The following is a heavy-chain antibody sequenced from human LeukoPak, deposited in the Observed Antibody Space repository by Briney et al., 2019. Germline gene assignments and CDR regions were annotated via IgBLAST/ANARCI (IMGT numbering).Heavy chain of an antibody. V-gene: IGHV3-7*04. D-gene: IGHD2-21*02. J-gene: IGHJ4*02. CDR3: ARGMTWSAY. CDR2: IKGDGSEK. CDR1: GFTFSTYW. Sequence: PGGSLRLSCAASGFTFSTYWMLWVRQAPGKGLEWVANIKGDGSEKHYVDSVKGRFTISRDNAKSTLCLQMNSLRADDTALYYCARGMTWSAYWGQGTMVAVAS.